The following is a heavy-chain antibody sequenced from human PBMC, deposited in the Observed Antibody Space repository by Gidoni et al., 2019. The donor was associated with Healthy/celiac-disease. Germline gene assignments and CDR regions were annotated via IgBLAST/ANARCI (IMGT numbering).Heavy chain of an antibody. V-gene: IGHV4-59*01. D-gene: IGHD1-26*01. Sequence: QVQLQESGPGLVKPSETLSLTCTVSGGSISSYYWSWIRQPPGKGLEWIGYIYYSGSTNYNPSLKSRVTISVDTSKNQFSLKLSSVTAADTAVYYCARERDPSIVGATSPTPDWYFDLWGRGTLVTVSS. CDR1: GGSISSYY. CDR3: ARERDPSIVGATSPTPDWYFDL. CDR2: IYYSGST. J-gene: IGHJ2*01.